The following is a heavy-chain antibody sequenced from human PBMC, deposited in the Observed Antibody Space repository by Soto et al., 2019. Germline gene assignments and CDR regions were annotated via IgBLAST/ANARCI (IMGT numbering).Heavy chain of an antibody. V-gene: IGHV3-7*01. CDR3: ARGTSARNVGYFDY. Sequence: EVQLVESGGGLVQPGGSLRLSCAASGFTFSTYWMSWVRQAPGKGLEWVANIKQDGSEIYSVDSVKGRFTISRDNXXNSLYLQMNGLRAEDTAVYYCARGTSARNVGYFDYWGQGSRVTVSS. CDR1: GFTFSTYW. J-gene: IGHJ4*02. D-gene: IGHD2-2*01. CDR2: IKQDGSEI.